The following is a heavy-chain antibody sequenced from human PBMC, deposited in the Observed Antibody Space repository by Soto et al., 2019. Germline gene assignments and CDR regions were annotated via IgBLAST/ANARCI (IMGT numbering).Heavy chain of an antibody. CDR3: AREEYSSSSGLVYAFDI. D-gene: IGHD6-6*01. CDR1: GGTFSSYA. J-gene: IGHJ3*02. Sequence: QVQLVQSGAEVKKPGSSVKVSCKASGGTFSSYAISWVRQAPGQGLEWMGGIIPIFGTANYAEKFQGRVTITADESTSTAYKELSSLRSEDTAVYYCAREEYSSSSGLVYAFDIWGQGTMVTVSS. CDR2: IIPIFGTA. V-gene: IGHV1-69*01.